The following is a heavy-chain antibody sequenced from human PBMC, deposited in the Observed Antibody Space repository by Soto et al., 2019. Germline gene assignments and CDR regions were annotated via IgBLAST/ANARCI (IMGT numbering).Heavy chain of an antibody. CDR2: ISYDGSNK. D-gene: IGHD4-17*01. J-gene: IGHJ4*02. CDR3: ASTSSTVY. Sequence: QVQLVESGGGVVQPGRSLRLSCAAPGFTFSSYAMHWVRQAPGKGLEWVAVISYDGSNKYYADSVKGRFTISRDNSKNTLYLQMNSLRAEDTAVYYCASTSSTVYWGQGTLVTVSS. V-gene: IGHV3-30-3*01. CDR1: GFTFSSYA.